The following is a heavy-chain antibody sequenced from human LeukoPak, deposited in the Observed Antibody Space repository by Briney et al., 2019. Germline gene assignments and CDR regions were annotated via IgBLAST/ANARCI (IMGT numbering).Heavy chain of an antibody. CDR3: ARSVGATPLDY. CDR1: GYSFTNYW. Sequence: GESLKISCKGSGYSFTNYWIAWVRQMHGKGLERMGIIYPSDSETTYSPSFQGQVTISADKSISTAYLQWSSLTASDTAMYYCARSVGATPLDYWGQGTPVTVSS. V-gene: IGHV5-51*01. D-gene: IGHD1-26*01. CDR2: IYPSDSET. J-gene: IGHJ4*02.